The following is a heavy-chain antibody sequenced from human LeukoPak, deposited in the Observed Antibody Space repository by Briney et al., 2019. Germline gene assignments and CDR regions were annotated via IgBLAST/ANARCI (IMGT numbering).Heavy chain of an antibody. CDR3: AKDYGAYYYGSGIDI. J-gene: IGHJ3*02. Sequence: PGRSLRLSCAASGFTFDDYAMHWFRQAPGKGLEWVSGISWNSGSIGYADSVKGRFTISRDNAKNSLYLQMNSLRAEDMALYYCAKDYGAYYYGSGIDIWGQGTMVTVSS. D-gene: IGHD3-10*01. V-gene: IGHV3-9*03. CDR2: ISWNSGSI. CDR1: GFTFDDYA.